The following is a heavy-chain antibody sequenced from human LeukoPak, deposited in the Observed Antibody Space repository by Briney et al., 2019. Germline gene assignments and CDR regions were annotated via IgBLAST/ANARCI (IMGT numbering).Heavy chain of an antibody. D-gene: IGHD6-13*01. J-gene: IGHJ4*02. V-gene: IGHV3-23*01. CDR3: ASSSWYRSTEFDY. CDR1: GFTFSSYA. Sequence: GGSLRLSCAASGFTFSSYAMSWVRQAPGKGLEWVSAISGSGGSTYYADSVKGRFTISRDNSKNTLYLQMNSLRAEDTAVYCCASSSWYRSTEFDYWGQGTLVTVSS. CDR2: ISGSGGST.